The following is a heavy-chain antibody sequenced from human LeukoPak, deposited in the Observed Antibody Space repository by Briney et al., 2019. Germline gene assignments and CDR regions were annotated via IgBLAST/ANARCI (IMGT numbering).Heavy chain of an antibody. V-gene: IGHV3-48*01. Sequence: PGGSLRLSCAASGFTVSSNYMSWVRQAPGKGLEWVSYISSSSSTIYYADSVKGRFTISRDNSKNTLYLQMNSLRAEDTAVYYCAKENSRSGDAFDIWGQGTMVTVSS. CDR2: ISSSSSTI. D-gene: IGHD4-23*01. CDR1: GFTVSSNY. J-gene: IGHJ3*02. CDR3: AKENSRSGDAFDI.